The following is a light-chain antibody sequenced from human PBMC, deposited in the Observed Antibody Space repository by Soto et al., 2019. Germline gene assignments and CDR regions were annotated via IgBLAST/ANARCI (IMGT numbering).Light chain of an antibody. CDR3: QQYNSYSALT. CDR1: QSISSW. V-gene: IGKV1-5*01. CDR2: DAS. J-gene: IGKJ4*01. Sequence: DIQMTQSPSTLSASVGDRVTITCRASQSISSWLAWYQQKPGKAPKLLIYDASSLESGVPSRFSGSGSGTEFTLTISSLQPDDFATYYCQQYNSYSALTCGGGTKV.